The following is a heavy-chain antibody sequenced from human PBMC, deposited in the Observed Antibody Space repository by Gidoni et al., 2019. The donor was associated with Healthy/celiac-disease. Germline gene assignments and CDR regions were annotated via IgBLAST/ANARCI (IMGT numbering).Heavy chain of an antibody. J-gene: IGHJ4*02. CDR2: IIPILGIA. Sequence: QVQLVQSGAEVKKPGSSVKVSCKASGGTFSSYAISWVRQAPGQGLEWMGRIIPILGIANYAQKFQGRVTITADKSTSTAYMELSSLRSEDTAVYYCARRPVYYYDSSGPLGAAFDYWGQGTLVTVSS. D-gene: IGHD3-22*01. CDR3: ARRPVYYYDSSGPLGAAFDY. V-gene: IGHV1-69*04. CDR1: GGTFSSYA.